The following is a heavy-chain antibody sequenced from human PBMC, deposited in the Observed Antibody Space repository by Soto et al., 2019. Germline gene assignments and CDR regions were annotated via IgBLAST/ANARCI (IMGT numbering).Heavy chain of an antibody. V-gene: IGHV4-39*01. Sequence: QLQLQESGPGLVKPSETLSLTCTVSGGSISSSSYYWGWIRQPPGKGLEWIGSIYYSGNTYYNPSLKSRVTISVDTSKNQFSLKLSSVTAADTAVYYCARHSFDDYIWGSANWFDPWSREPWSPSPQ. CDR1: GGSISSSSYY. CDR2: IYYSGNT. J-gene: IGHJ5*02. CDR3: ARHSFDDYIWGSANWFDP. D-gene: IGHD3-16*01.